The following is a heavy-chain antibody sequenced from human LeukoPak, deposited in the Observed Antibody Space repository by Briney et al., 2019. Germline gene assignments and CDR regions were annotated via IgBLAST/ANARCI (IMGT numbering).Heavy chain of an antibody. CDR1: TFTFSNFW. V-gene: IGHV3-7*01. Sequence: GGSLRLSCAASTFTFSNFWMNWVRQAPGKGLEWVANIKQDGSEKYYVDSVKGRFTISRDNAKKSLYLQMNSLRAEDTAVYYCVREGYYGSAALYSWGQGTLVTVSS. D-gene: IGHD3-10*01. CDR3: VREGYYGSAALYS. J-gene: IGHJ4*02. CDR2: IKQDGSEK.